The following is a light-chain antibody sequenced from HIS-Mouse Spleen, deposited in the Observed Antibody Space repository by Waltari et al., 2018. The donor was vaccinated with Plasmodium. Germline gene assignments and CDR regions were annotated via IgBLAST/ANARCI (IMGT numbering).Light chain of an antibody. V-gene: IGLV3-10*01. Sequence: SYELTQPPSVSVSPGQTARITCSGAALPKKYAYWYQQKSGQAPLLVIYEDSKRPSGIPERCSGSSSGTMATLTISGAQVEDEADYYCYSTDSSGNHRVFGGGTKLTVL. CDR1: ALPKKY. J-gene: IGLJ3*02. CDR2: EDS. CDR3: YSTDSSGNHRV.